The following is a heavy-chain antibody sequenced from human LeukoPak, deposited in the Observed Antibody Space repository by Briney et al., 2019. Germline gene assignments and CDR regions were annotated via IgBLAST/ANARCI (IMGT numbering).Heavy chain of an antibody. V-gene: IGHV4-39*01. CDR1: GGSISSSSYY. CDR3: ARRGVGLHKYYFDY. Sequence: SETLSLTCTVSGGSISSSSYYWGWIRQPPGKGLEWIGSIYYSGSTYYNPSLKSRVTISVDTSKNQFSLKLSPVTAADTAVYYCARRGVGLHKYYFDYWGQGTLVTVSS. CDR2: IYYSGST. D-gene: IGHD5-18*01. J-gene: IGHJ4*02.